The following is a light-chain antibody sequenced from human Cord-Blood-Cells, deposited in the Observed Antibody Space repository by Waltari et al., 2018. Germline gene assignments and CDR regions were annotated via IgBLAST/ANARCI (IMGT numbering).Light chain of an antibody. CDR1: SSDVGGYNY. J-gene: IGLJ3*02. CDR3: SSYTSSSTWV. CDR2: DVS. V-gene: IGLV2-14*03. Sequence: QSALTQPASVSGSPGQPITISCPGTSSDVGGYNYVSCYQQHPGKAPDLMIYDVSNRPSGVSNRFSGSKSGNTASLTISGLQAEDEADYYCSSYTSSSTWVFGGGTKLTVL.